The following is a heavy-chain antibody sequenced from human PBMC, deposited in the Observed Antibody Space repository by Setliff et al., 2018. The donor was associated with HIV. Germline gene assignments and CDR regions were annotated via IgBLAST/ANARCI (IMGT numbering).Heavy chain of an antibody. V-gene: IGHV3-7*01. J-gene: IGHJ4*02. CDR2: IHKDGSEK. CDR3: AGSRGYFVQAD. D-gene: IGHD1-26*01. Sequence: PGGSLRLSCAASGFTFTDYWMSWVRQAPGKGLEWVANIHKDGSEKYYVDSVKGRFTISRDNTKNFLYLEMNNLRAEDTAVYYCAGSRGYFVQADWGQGTLVTVSS. CDR1: GFTFTDYW.